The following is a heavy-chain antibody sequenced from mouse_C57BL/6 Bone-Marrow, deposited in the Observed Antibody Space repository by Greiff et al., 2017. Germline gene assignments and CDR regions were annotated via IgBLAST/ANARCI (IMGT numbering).Heavy chain of an antibody. J-gene: IGHJ3*01. Sequence: EVKLMESGEGLVKPGGSLKLSCAASGFTFSSYAMSWVRQTPEKRLEWVAYISSGGDYIYYADTLKGRFTISRDNARNTLYLQMSSLKSEDTAMYYCTRPYYDGYYECAYWGQGTLVTVSA. D-gene: IGHD2-3*01. CDR1: GFTFSSYA. V-gene: IGHV5-9-1*02. CDR3: TRPYYDGYYECAY. CDR2: ISSGGDYI.